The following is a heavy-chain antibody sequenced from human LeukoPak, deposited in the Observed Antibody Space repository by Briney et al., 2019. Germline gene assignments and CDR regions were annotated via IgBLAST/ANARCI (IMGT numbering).Heavy chain of an antibody. Sequence: GAPLLISCESSGYSCTSYWIGCLHHPPGKGLGGMGIIYPGEADTRYSPSFQGQVTISADKSISTAYLQWSSLKASDTAMYYCARHQAQNYDLTWGQGTLVTVSS. CDR2: IYPGEADT. CDR1: GYSCTSYW. CDR3: ARHQAQNYDLT. J-gene: IGHJ5*02. D-gene: IGHD3-16*01. V-gene: IGHV5-51*07.